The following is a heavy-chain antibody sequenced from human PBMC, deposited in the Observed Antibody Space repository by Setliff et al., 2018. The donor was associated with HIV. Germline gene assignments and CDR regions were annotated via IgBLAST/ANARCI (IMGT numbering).Heavy chain of an antibody. CDR1: GVSFSGYS. Sequence: SETLSLTCAAYGVSFSGYSWSWIRQPPGRGLEWIGEIFHNGTINCNPSLKSRVALSIDTFKSQISLNMTSLTTADTAIYYCGRGPHIVGAPWAVIDYWAQGKPVTVSS. D-gene: IGHD1-26*01. V-gene: IGHV4-34*01. CDR2: IFHNGTI. J-gene: IGHJ4*02. CDR3: GRGPHIVGAPWAVIDY.